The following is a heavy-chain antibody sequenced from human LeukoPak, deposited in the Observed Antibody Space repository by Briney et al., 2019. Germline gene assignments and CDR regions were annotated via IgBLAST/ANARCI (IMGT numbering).Heavy chain of an antibody. Sequence: GGSLRLSCAASGFTFDDYGMTWVRQAPGKGLEWVSSISSSSSYIYYADSVKGRFTISRDNAKHSLYLQMNSLRADDTAVYYCARDWTYNSGWYGFGYWGQGTLVTVSS. V-gene: IGHV3-21*01. D-gene: IGHD6-19*01. J-gene: IGHJ4*02. CDR3: ARDWTYNSGWYGFGY. CDR1: GFTFDDYG. CDR2: ISSSSSYI.